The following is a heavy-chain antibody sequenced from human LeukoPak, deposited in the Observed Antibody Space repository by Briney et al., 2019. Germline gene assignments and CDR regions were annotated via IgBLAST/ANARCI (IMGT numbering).Heavy chain of an antibody. CDR1: GFTFSNAW. V-gene: IGHV3-23*01. Sequence: GGSLRLSCAASGFTFSNAWMSWVRQAPGKGLEWVLTISFSGDATYYADSVKGRFTISRDNSKNTLYLQMTSLRTEDTAIYYCARSGGWLHYFDYWGQGTLVTVSS. J-gene: IGHJ4*02. CDR3: ARSGGWLHYFDY. CDR2: ISFSGDAT. D-gene: IGHD6-19*01.